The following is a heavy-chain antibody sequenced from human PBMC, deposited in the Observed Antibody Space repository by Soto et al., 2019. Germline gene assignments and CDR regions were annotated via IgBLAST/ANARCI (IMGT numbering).Heavy chain of an antibody. V-gene: IGHV4-34*01. CDR1: GGSFSGYY. Sequence: SETLSLTCAVYGGSFSGYYWTWIRQPPGTGLEWIGEINHSGSTNYNPSLKSRVTISVDTSKNQFSLKLTSVTAADTAVYYCARDKITGLYDYWGQGTLVTFSS. D-gene: IGHD1-1*01. J-gene: IGHJ4*02. CDR3: ARDKITGLYDY. CDR2: INHSGST.